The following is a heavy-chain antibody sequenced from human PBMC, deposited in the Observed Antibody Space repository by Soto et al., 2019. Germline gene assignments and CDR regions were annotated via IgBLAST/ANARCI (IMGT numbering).Heavy chain of an antibody. CDR1: GGTFSDST. Sequence: SVKVSCKASGGTFSDSTINWVRQAPGQRLEWMGGIIPIFDTANYAEKFQGRVTITADESTSTSFMEVSSLRSEDTAVYCCARNGTLTGYSYGMDVWGQGTMVTVS. CDR2: IIPIFDTA. D-gene: IGHD1-1*01. CDR3: ARNGTLTGYSYGMDV. V-gene: IGHV1-69*13. J-gene: IGHJ6*02.